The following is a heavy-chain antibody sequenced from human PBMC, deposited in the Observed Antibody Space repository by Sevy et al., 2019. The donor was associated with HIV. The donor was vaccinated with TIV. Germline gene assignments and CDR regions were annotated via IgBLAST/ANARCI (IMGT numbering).Heavy chain of an antibody. CDR3: ARVSGWHLRYGMDV. V-gene: IGHV1-8*02. J-gene: IGHJ6*02. Sequence: ASVKVSCKASGFNFASYDIYWVRQATGQGLVWMGWMNTNTGNTGFAQKFQGRVTMTRNTSITTAYMELSNLRSEDTAVYYCARVSGWHLRYGMDVWGQGTTVTVSS. D-gene: IGHD6-19*01. CDR1: GFNFASYD. CDR2: MNTNTGNT.